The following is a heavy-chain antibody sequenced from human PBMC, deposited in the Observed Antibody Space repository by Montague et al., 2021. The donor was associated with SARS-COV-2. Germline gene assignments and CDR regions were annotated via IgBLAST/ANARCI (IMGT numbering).Heavy chain of an antibody. Sequence: SETLSLTCSVSGDSITPYGDSIGGYFWSWIRQPAGKGLEWIGHIYANGNFDYNPSLNSRVSMSMATSKQEFSMRLISVTAADTAVYYCARDAYYFGPGRENYGAFDPWGQGILVTVSS. V-gene: IGHV4-4*07. D-gene: IGHD2/OR15-2a*01. CDR1: GDSITPYGDSIGGYF. CDR2: IYANGNF. J-gene: IGHJ5*02. CDR3: ARDAYYFGPGRENYGAFDP.